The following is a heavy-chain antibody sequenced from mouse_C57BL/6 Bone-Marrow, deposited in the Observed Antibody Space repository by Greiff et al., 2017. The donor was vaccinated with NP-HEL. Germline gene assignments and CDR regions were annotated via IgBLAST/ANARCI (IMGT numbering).Heavy chain of an antibody. V-gene: IGHV1-52*01. CDR1: GYTFTSYW. J-gene: IGHJ1*03. CDR3: ARRIYYGNYVVWYFDV. CDR2: IDPSDSET. D-gene: IGHD2-1*01. Sequence: VQLQQPGAELVRPGSSVKLSCKASGYTFTSYWMHWVKQRPIQGLEWIGNIDPSDSETHYNQKFKDKATLTVDKSSSTAYMQLSSLTSEDSAVYYCARRIYYGNYVVWYFDVWGTGTTVTVSS.